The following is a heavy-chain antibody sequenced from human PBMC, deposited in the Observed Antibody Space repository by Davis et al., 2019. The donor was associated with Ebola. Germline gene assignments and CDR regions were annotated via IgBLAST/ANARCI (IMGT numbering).Heavy chain of an antibody. D-gene: IGHD2-2*01. CDR3: AKGTDIVVVPAASLLWFGETAGEAYFDY. CDR2: ISSSSSTI. Sequence: PGGSLRLSCAASGFTFSSYSMNWVRQAPGKGLEWVSYISSSSSTIYYADSVKGRFTISRDNAKNSLYLQMNSLRAEDTAVYYCAKGTDIVVVPAASLLWFGETAGEAYFDYWGQGTLVTVSS. J-gene: IGHJ4*02. V-gene: IGHV3-48*01. CDR1: GFTFSSYS.